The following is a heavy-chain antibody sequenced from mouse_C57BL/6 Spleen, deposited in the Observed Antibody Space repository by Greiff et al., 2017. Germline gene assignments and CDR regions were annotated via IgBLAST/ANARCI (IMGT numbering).Heavy chain of an antibody. CDR3: ANLNWAYWYFDV. V-gene: IGHV5-17*01. Sequence: DVMLVESGGGLVKPGGSLKLSCAASGFTFSDYGMHWVRQAPEKGLEWVAYISSGSSTIYYADTVKGRFTISRDNAKNTLFLQMTSLRSEDTAMYYCANLNWAYWYFDVWGTGTTVTVSS. D-gene: IGHD4-1*01. CDR1: GFTFSDYG. J-gene: IGHJ1*03. CDR2: ISSGSSTI.